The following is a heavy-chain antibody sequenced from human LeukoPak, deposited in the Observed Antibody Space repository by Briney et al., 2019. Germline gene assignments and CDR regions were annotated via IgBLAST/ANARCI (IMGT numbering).Heavy chain of an antibody. CDR2: IYPGDSDT. Sequence: GQSLKMSCKGSGYSSTSYWIGWVRQMPGKGLEWMGIIYPGDSDTRYSPSFQGQVAISADKSISTAYLQWSSLKASDTAMYYCARQGLRGDYYFDYWGQGTLVTVSS. CDR3: ARQGLRGDYYFDY. D-gene: IGHD4-17*01. CDR1: GYSSTSYW. J-gene: IGHJ4*02. V-gene: IGHV5-51*01.